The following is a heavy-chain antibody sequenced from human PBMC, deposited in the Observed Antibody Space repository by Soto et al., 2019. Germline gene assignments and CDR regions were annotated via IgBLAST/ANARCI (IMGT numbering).Heavy chain of an antibody. D-gene: IGHD1-20*01. CDR1: GGTFSSYA. CDR2: IIPIFGTA. J-gene: IGHJ6*02. CDR3: ARERITGTYDDYYYGMDV. V-gene: IGHV1-69*13. Sequence: GASVKVSCTASGGTFSSYAISWVRHAPGQGLEWMGGIIPIFGTANYAQKFQGRVTITADESPSTAYMELISLRSEDTAVYYCARERITGTYDDYYYGMDVWGQGTTVTVSS.